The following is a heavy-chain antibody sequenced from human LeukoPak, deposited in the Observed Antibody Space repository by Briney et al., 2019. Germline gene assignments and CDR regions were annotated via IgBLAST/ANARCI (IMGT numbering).Heavy chain of an antibody. D-gene: IGHD6-19*01. V-gene: IGHV3-30*18. CDR1: GFTFSSYG. CDR2: ISYDGSNK. Sequence: GRSLRLSCAASGFTFSSYGMHWVRQAPGKGLEWVAVISYDGSNKYYADSVKGRFTISRDNSKNTLYLQMNSLRAEDTAVYYCTKLAVAGQGDAFDIWGQGTMVTVSS. J-gene: IGHJ3*02. CDR3: TKLAVAGQGDAFDI.